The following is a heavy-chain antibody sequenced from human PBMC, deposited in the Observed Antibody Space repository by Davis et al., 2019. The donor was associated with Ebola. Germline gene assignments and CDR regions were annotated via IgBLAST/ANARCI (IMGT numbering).Heavy chain of an antibody. CDR1: GYTFTNYY. J-gene: IGHJ3*02. D-gene: IGHD5-12*01. CDR2: IIPIFGIA. CDR3: TTPGGQDSGYDVFDI. Sequence: ASVKVSCKASGYTFTNYYMHWVRQAPGQGLEWMGRIIPIFGIADYAQKFQGRVTVTRDTSTTTVYMDLSSLRSEDTALYYCTTPGGQDSGYDVFDIWGQGTMVTVSS. V-gene: IGHV1-46*03.